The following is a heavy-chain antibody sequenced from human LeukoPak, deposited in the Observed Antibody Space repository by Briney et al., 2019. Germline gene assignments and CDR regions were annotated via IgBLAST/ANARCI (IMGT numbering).Heavy chain of an antibody. CDR3: ARGLDLYPGYNYGQNWFDP. D-gene: IGHD5-24*01. Sequence: ASVKVSCKASGYTFTGYYIHWVRQAPGQGLEWMGWISPNSGATNYAQKIQGRVTMTRDTSISTAYMELSRLRYDDTAVYYCARGLDLYPGYNYGQNWFDPWGQGTLVTVSS. CDR1: GYTFTGYY. J-gene: IGHJ5*02. V-gene: IGHV1-2*02. CDR2: ISPNSGAT.